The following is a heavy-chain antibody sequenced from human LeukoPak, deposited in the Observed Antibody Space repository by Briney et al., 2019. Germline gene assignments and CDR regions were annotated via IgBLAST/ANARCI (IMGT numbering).Heavy chain of an antibody. Sequence: GGSLRLSCAASGFTFSSYSMNWVRQAPGKGLEWVSSISSSSSYIYYADSVKGRFTISRDNAKNSLYLQMNSLRAEDTAVYYCARDPSGVYGGKGSDWFDPWGQGTLVTVSS. CDR3: ARDPSGVYGGKGSDWFDP. D-gene: IGHD4-23*01. CDR1: GFTFSSYS. V-gene: IGHV3-21*01. CDR2: ISSSSSYI. J-gene: IGHJ5*02.